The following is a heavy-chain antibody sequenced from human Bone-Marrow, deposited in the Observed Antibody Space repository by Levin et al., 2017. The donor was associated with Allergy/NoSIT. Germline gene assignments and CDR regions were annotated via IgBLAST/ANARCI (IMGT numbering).Heavy chain of an antibody. CDR2: TSFDETNK. CDR1: GFTFRTYA. J-gene: IGHJ4*02. CDR3: AKDPGNSAYFFDS. V-gene: IGHV3-30*18. D-gene: IGHD2/OR15-2a*01. Sequence: GESLKISCEASGFTFRTYAMHWVRQAPGKGLEWVAITSFDETNKEYGDSVKGRFTVSRDNSRNTLYLQMNNLRADDTAVYYCAKDPGNSAYFFDSWGQGTQVTVSS.